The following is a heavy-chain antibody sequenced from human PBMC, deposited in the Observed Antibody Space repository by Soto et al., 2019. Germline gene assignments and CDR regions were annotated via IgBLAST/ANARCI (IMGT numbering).Heavy chain of an antibody. V-gene: IGHV3-30*04. CDR3: AKDSYYYYGMDV. J-gene: IGHJ6*02. CDR1: GFTFSSYA. CDR2: ISYDGSNK. Sequence: PGGSLRLSCAASGFTFSSYAMHWVRQAPGKGLEWVAVISYDGSNKYYADSVKGRFTISRDNSKNTLYLQMNSLRAEDTAVYYCAKDSYYYYGMDVWGQGSKVTVS.